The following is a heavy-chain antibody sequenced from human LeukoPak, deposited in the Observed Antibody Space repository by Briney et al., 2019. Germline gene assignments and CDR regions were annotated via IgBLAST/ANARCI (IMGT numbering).Heavy chain of an antibody. D-gene: IGHD3-10*01. CDR2: ISYDGSNK. CDR1: GFTFSSYA. V-gene: IGHV3-30-3*01. CDR3: ARDRLTYYYGSGSPPAVQLWFDP. Sequence: GGSLRLSCAASGFTFSSYAMHWVRQAPGKGLEWVAVISYDGSNKYYADSVKGRFTISRDNAKNSLYLQMNSLRAEDTAVYYCARDRLTYYYGSGSPPAVQLWFDPWGQGTLVTVSS. J-gene: IGHJ5*02.